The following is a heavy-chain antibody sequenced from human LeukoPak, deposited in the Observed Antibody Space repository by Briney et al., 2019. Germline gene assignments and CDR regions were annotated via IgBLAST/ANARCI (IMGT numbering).Heavy chain of an antibody. CDR3: ARAGHVITMIVVLDAFDI. D-gene: IGHD3-22*01. CDR1: GFTFSSYK. J-gene: IGHJ3*02. CDR2: ISSSGSTI. V-gene: IGHV3-48*03. Sequence: GGSLRLSCAASGFTFSSYKMTWVRQAPGKGLEWLSYISSSGSTIYYADSVKGRFTISRENAKSSLYLQINTLRAEDTAVYYCARAGHVITMIVVLDAFDIWGQGTMVTVSS.